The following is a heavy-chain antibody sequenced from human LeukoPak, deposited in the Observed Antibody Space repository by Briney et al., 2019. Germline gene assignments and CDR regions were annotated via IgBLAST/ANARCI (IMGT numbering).Heavy chain of an antibody. V-gene: IGHV4-59*01. CDR2: IYYSGST. Sequence: SETLSLTCTVSGGFISSYYWSWIRQPPGKGLEWIGYIYYSGSTNYNPSLKSRVTISVDTSKNQFSLKLSSVTAADTAVYYCASGGYGDYVGSHYYYYGMDVWGQGTTVTLSS. CDR1: GGFISSYY. CDR3: ASGGYGDYVGSHYYYYGMDV. J-gene: IGHJ6*02. D-gene: IGHD4-17*01.